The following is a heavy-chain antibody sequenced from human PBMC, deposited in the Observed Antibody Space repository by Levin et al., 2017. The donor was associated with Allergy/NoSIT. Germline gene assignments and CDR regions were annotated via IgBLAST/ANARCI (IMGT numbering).Heavy chain of an antibody. D-gene: IGHD1-26*01. CDR3: ARLFRGSYSYFDY. J-gene: IGHJ4*02. V-gene: IGHV4-39*01. CDR2: VYYTGTT. Sequence: SETLSLTCTVSGGSISSTTYYWGWIRQPPGKGLEGVGNVYYTGTTYYNPSLQSRVTISVDTSKNQFSLRLTSVTAADTAVYYCARLFRGSYSYFDYWGQGTLVTVSS. CDR1: GGSISSTTYY.